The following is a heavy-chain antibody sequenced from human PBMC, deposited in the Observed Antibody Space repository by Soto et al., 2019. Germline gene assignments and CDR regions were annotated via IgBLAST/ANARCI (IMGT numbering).Heavy chain of an antibody. CDR1: GGFISSYY. CDR3: ARRYYYYGMDV. J-gene: IGHJ6*02. Sequence: SETLSLTCTVAGGFISSYYWNWIRQPPGKGLEWIGYIYYSGTINYNPSLESRVTISVDTSKSQFSLKLSSVTAADTAVYYCARRYYYYGMDVWGQGTTVTV. CDR2: IYYSGTI. V-gene: IGHV4-59*08.